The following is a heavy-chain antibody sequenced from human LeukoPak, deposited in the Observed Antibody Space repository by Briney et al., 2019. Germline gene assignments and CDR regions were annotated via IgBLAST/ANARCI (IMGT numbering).Heavy chain of an antibody. CDR1: GFTVSSNY. Sequence: GGSLRLSCAASGFTVSSNYMSWVRQAPGKGLEWVAFIRYDGSNKYYADSVKGRFTISRDNSKNTLYLQMNSLRAEDTAVYYCAKVYYDSSGYALLYYFDYWGQGTLVTVSS. J-gene: IGHJ4*02. V-gene: IGHV3-30*02. CDR3: AKVYYDSSGYALLYYFDY. D-gene: IGHD3-22*01. CDR2: IRYDGSNK.